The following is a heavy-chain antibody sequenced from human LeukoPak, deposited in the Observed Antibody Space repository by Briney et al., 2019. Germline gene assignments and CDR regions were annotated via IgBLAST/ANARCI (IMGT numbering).Heavy chain of an antibody. V-gene: IGHV3-7*01. CDR1: GFTFSSYW. D-gene: IGHD3-10*01. CDR2: IKQDGSEK. CDR3: ARSPVLLWMGFAFDI. Sequence: GGTLRLSCAASGFTFSSYWMSWVRQAPGKGLEWVANIKQDGSEKYYVDSVKGRFTISRDNAKNSLYLQMNSLRAEDTAVYYCARSPVLLWMGFAFDIWGQGTMVTVSS. J-gene: IGHJ3*02.